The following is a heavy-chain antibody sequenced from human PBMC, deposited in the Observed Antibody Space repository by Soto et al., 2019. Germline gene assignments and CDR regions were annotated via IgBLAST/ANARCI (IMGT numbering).Heavy chain of an antibody. CDR2: IYYSGST. D-gene: IGHD5-18*01. J-gene: IGHJ4*02. Sequence: SETLSLTCTVSGGSVSSGSYYWSWIRQPPGKGLEWIGYIYYSGSTNYNPSLKSRVTISVDTSKNQFSLKLSSVTAADTAVYYCASYGYPIGGGFDYWGQGTLVTVSS. CDR1: GGSVSSGSYY. V-gene: IGHV4-61*01. CDR3: ASYGYPIGGGFDY.